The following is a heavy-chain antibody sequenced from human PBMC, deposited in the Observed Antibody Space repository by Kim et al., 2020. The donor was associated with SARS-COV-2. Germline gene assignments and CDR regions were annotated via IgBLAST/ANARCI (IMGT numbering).Heavy chain of an antibody. CDR1: GYPFIDYF. CDR3: AGDTSSNAYYRNWVDP. D-gene: IGHD3-16*01. CDR2: INPNSGGI. V-gene: IGHV1-2*02. J-gene: IGHJ5*02. Sequence: ASVKVSCKASGYPFIDYFIHWVRQAPGQGLEWMGWINPNSGGINYAQKFQDRVTMTRDTSISTAYMELSRLRSDDTAVYYCAGDTSSNAYYRNWVDPWGQGTLVTVSS.